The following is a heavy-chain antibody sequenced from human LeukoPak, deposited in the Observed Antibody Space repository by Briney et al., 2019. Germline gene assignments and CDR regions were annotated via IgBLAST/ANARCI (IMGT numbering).Heavy chain of an antibody. V-gene: IGHV3-21*01. CDR1: GFTFSSYS. D-gene: IGHD4-23*01. J-gene: IGHJ4*02. CDR2: ISSSGSYI. Sequence: GGSLRLSCAASGFTFSSYSMNWVRQAPRKGLEWVSSISSSGSYIYYADSVKGRFTISRDNAKNSLYLQMNSLRAEDTAVYYCARYGNGGNSGGFDYWGQGTLVTVSS. CDR3: ARYGNGGNSGGFDY.